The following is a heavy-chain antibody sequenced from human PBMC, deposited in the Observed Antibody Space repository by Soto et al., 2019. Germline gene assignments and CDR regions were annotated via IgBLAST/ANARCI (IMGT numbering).Heavy chain of an antibody. CDR3: ARDGGLQSFDY. CDR1: GFTFSSYG. CDR2: IWYDGSNK. Sequence: QVQLVESGGGVVQPGRSLRLSCAASGFTFSSYGMHWVRQAPGKGLEWVAVIWYDGSNKYYADSVKGRFTISRDNSKNTLYLQMNSLRAEDTAVYYCARDGGLQSFDYWGQGTLVTVSS. D-gene: IGHD1-26*01. V-gene: IGHV3-33*01. J-gene: IGHJ4*02.